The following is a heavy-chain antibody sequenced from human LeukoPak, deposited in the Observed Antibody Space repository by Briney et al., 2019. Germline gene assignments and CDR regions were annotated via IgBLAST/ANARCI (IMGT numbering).Heavy chain of an antibody. J-gene: IGHJ4*02. CDR3: ARDVYSGSYSFDY. V-gene: IGHV1-69*13. Sequence: ASVKVSCKASGGTFSSYAISWVRQAPGQGLEWMGGIIPIFGTANYAQKFQGRVTITADESTSTAYMELSSLRSEDTAVYYCARDVYSGSYSFDYWGQGTLVTVSS. CDR2: IIPIFGTA. CDR1: GGTFSSYA. D-gene: IGHD1-26*01.